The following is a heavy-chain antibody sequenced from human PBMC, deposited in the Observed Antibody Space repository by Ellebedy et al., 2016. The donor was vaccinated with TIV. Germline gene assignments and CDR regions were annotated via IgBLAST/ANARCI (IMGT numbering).Heavy chain of an antibody. Sequence: AASVKVSCKASGYTFTSYGISWVRQAPGQGLEWMGWISAYNGNTNYAQKLQGRVTMTTDTSTSTAYMELRSLRSDDTAVYYCARALGTMVRGVIRYYYGMDVWGQGTTVTVSS. CDR1: GYTFTSYG. CDR2: ISAYNGNT. D-gene: IGHD3-10*01. CDR3: ARALGTMVRGVIRYYYGMDV. J-gene: IGHJ6*02. V-gene: IGHV1-18*01.